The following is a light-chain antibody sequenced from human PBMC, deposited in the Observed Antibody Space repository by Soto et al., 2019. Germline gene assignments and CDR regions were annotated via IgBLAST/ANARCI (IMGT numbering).Light chain of an antibody. Sequence: DIQMTQSPSSLSASVGDRVTITCRASQGISNDLAWYQQKPGKVPKLLIYAASTLQSGVPSRFSGSGSGTDFTHTISSPQPEDVATYYCQNYNSAPQYTFGQGTRLEIK. CDR3: QNYNSAPQYT. V-gene: IGKV1-27*01. J-gene: IGKJ5*01. CDR1: QGISND. CDR2: AAS.